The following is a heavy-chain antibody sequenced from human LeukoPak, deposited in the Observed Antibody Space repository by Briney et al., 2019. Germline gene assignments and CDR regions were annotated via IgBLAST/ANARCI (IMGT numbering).Heavy chain of an antibody. CDR1: GYTFTSYY. D-gene: IGHD1-26*01. V-gene: IGHV1-46*01. CDR3: VLVGATPANWFDP. Sequence: ASVKVSCKASGYTFTSYYMHWVRQAPGQGLEWMGIINPSGGSTSYAQKFQGGVTMTEDTSTDTAYMELSSLRSEDTAVYYCVLVGATPANWFDPWGQGTLVTVSS. CDR2: INPSGGST. J-gene: IGHJ5*02.